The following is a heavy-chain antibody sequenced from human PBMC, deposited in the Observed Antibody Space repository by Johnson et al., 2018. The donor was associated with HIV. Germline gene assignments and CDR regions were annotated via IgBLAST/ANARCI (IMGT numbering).Heavy chain of an antibody. CDR2: ISYDGSNK. V-gene: IGHV3-30*03. J-gene: IGHJ3*02. Sequence: QVQLVESGGGVVQPGGSLRLSCAASGFTFSSYGMHWVRQAPGKGLEWVAVISYDGSNKYYADSVKGRFTISRDNSKNTLYLQMNSLRPEDTALYYCAREGAPSARDFGAFDIWGQGTMVTVSS. CDR3: AREGAPSARDFGAFDI. CDR1: GFTFSSYG. D-gene: IGHD1-26*01.